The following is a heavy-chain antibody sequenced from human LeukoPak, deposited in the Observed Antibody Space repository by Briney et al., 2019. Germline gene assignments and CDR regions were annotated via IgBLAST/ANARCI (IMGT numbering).Heavy chain of an antibody. V-gene: IGHV4-31*03. CDR2: IYYSGST. J-gene: IGHJ4*02. D-gene: IGHD3-22*01. CDR3: ARGGPTYYYDSSGQGVFDY. Sequence: SETLSLTCTVSGGSISSGGYYWSWIRQHPGKGLEWIGYIYYSGSTYYNPPLKSRVTISVDTSKNQLSLKLSSVTAADTAVYYCARGGPTYYYDSSGQGVFDYWGQGTLVTVSS. CDR1: GGSISSGGYY.